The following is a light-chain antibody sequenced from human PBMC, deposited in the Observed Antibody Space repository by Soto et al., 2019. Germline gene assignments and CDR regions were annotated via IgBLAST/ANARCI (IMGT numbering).Light chain of an antibody. CDR1: SSDVGGYDY. CDR2: DVS. Sequence: QSALTQPACVSGSPGQSITISCTGTSSDVGGYDYVSWYQQHPGKAPKLMIYDVSNRPSGVSSRFSGSKSGNTASLTISGLQAEDEADYYCNSYTSTRTYVFGTGTKLTVL. J-gene: IGLJ1*01. CDR3: NSYTSTRTYV. V-gene: IGLV2-14*03.